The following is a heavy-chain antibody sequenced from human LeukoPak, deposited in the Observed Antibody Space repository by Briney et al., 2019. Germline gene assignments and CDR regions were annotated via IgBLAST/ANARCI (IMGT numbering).Heavy chain of an antibody. Sequence: PGGSLRLSCAASGFTFSDHYMDWFRQAPGKGLEWVSTIDGPTFRTHYADSVMGRFTISRDNSKNTLYLQMNSLRAEDAAVYFCTTWVGAHFDFWGQGTLVTVSS. CDR3: TTWVGAHFDF. V-gene: IGHV3-23*01. J-gene: IGHJ4*02. CDR2: IDGPTFRT. D-gene: IGHD1-26*01. CDR1: GFTFSDHY.